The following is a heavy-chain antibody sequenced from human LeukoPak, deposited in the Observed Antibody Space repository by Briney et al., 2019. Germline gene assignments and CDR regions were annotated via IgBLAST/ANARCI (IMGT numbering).Heavy chain of an antibody. CDR2: INPNSGGT. CDR1: GYTFTGYY. CDR3: ARASVGPTIWFDP. D-gene: IGHD1-26*01. Sequence: ASVKVSCKASGYTFTGYYMHWVRQAPGQGLEWMGWINPNSGGTNYAQKSQGRVTMTRDTSISTAYMELSRLSSDDTAVYYCARASVGPTIWFDPWGQGTLVTVSS. V-gene: IGHV1-2*02. J-gene: IGHJ5*02.